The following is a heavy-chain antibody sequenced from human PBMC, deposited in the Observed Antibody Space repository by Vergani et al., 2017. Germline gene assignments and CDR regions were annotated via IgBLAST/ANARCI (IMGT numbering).Heavy chain of an antibody. D-gene: IGHD5-12*01. CDR3: AEVGGTVATIPPPESYGMDV. V-gene: IGHV3-30*03. CDR2: ISYDGSKK. J-gene: IGHJ6*02. Sequence: VQLVESGGGLVQPGGSLRLSCAASGFTFSSYGMHWVRQAPGKGLEGVAVISYDGSKKYYADSVQGRFTISRDNSKNTLYLQMNSLRAEDTAVYYCAEVGGTVATIPPPESYGMDVWGQGTTVSVSS. CDR1: GFTFSSYG.